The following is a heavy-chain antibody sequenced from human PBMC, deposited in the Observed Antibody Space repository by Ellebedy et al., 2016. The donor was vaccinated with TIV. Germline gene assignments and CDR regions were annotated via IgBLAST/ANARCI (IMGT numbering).Heavy chain of an antibody. Sequence: GESLKISCVASGFTFSSYAMYWVRQAPGKGLEWVSTISNTGSRTYYADSVEGRFIISRDNSKKTMYLQMNSLRAEDTAVYYCAKGRGGGSDSSAPRYYFDYWGLGTLVTVSS. J-gene: IGHJ4*02. D-gene: IGHD3-22*01. CDR1: GFTFSSYA. CDR2: ISNTGSRT. CDR3: AKGRGGGSDSSAPRYYFDY. V-gene: IGHV3-23*01.